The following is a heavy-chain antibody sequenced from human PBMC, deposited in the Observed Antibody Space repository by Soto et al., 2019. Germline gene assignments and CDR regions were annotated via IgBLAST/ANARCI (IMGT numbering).Heavy chain of an antibody. CDR1: GFTFSSHG. V-gene: IGHV3-23*01. D-gene: IGHD4-17*01. J-gene: IGHJ4*02. CDR2: ITRSGDST. CDR3: TTVTPFLNDYGDYGPSY. Sequence: PGGSLRLSCAVSGFTFSSHGMSWVRQAPGMGLEWVSGITRSGDSTHYADSVKGRFTISRDNAKNTLYLQMNSLKTEDTAVYYCTTVTPFLNDYGDYGPSYWGQGTLVTVSS.